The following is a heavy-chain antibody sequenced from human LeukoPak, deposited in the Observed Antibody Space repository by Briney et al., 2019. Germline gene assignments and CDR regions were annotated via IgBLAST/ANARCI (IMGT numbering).Heavy chain of an antibody. CDR1: GFTFSSYA. V-gene: IGHV3-48*04. J-gene: IGHJ4*02. D-gene: IGHD3-10*01. CDR2: ISSSGSTI. Sequence: RGSLRLSCEASGFTFSSYAMSWVRQAPGKGLEWVSYISSSGSTIYYADSVKGRFTISRDNAKNSLYLQMNSLRAEDTAVYYCARVLLWFGHAPEGFDYWGQGTLVTVSS. CDR3: ARVLLWFGHAPEGFDY.